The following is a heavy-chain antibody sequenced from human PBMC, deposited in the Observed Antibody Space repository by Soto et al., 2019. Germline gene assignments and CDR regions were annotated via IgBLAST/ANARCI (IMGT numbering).Heavy chain of an antibody. CDR2: IYYSGST. CDR1: GGSISSSSYY. CDR3: ARPLDDYGDIDAFDI. J-gene: IGHJ3*02. V-gene: IGHV4-39*01. Sequence: PSATLSLTCTVSGGSISSSSYYWGWIRQPPGRGLEWIGSIYYSGSTYYNPSLKSRVTISVDTSKNQFSLKLSSVTAADTAVYYCARPLDDYGDIDAFDIWGQGTMVTVSS. D-gene: IGHD4-17*01.